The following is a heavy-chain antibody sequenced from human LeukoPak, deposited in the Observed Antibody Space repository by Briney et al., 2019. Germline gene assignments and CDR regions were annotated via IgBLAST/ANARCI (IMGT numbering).Heavy chain of an antibody. V-gene: IGHV4-39*07. D-gene: IGHD6-19*01. CDR1: GGSISSSTYY. CDR2: FYSTGNT. Sequence: SETLSLTCTVSGGSISSSTYYWGWIRQPPGKGPEWIGTFYSTGNTYYTGKPYYTPSLNSRVTITVDTSKNQFSLKLNSVTAADTAFYYCARIYSSGWHHWFDSWGQGTLVTVSS. CDR3: ARIYSSGWHHWFDS. J-gene: IGHJ5*01.